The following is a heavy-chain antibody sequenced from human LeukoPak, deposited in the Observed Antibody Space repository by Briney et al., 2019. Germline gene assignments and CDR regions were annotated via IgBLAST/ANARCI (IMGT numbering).Heavy chain of an antibody. J-gene: IGHJ3*02. CDR3: ARDKYGDYGHAFDI. Sequence: SETLSLTCTVSGYSISSGYYWGWVRQPPGKGLEWIGSISHAGSTDYSPSLKSRVTISLDTSKNQFSLKLSSVTAADTAVYYCARDKYGDYGHAFDIWGQGTMVTVSS. CDR1: GYSISSGYY. D-gene: IGHD4-17*01. V-gene: IGHV4-38-2*02. CDR2: ISHAGST.